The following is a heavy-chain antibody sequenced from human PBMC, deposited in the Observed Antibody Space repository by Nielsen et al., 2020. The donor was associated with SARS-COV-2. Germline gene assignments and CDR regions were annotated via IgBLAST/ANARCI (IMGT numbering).Heavy chain of an antibody. Sequence: GESLKISCAASGFTFSSYWMSWVRQAPGKGLEWVANIKQDGTEKYYVDSVKGRFTISRDNAKNSMYLQMNSLRVEDTAVYYCADSLRFDYWGQGTLVTVSS. CDR3: ADSLRFDY. D-gene: IGHD5-18*01. CDR1: GFTFSSYW. J-gene: IGHJ4*02. CDR2: IKQDGTEK. V-gene: IGHV3-7*03.